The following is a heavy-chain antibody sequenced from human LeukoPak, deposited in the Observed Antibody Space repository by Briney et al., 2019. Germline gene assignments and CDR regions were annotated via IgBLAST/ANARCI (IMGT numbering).Heavy chain of an antibody. V-gene: IGHV3-33*06. D-gene: IGHD1-14*01. CDR2: IWYDGSNK. J-gene: IGHJ4*02. CDR1: GFTFSSYG. CDR3: AKYRTTSAPPRNFDY. Sequence: GGSLRLSCAASGFTFSSYGMHWVRQAPGKGLEWVAVIWYDGSNKYYADPVKGRFTISRDNSKNTLFLQMNSLRADDTAVYYCAKYRTTSAPPRNFDYWGQGTLLTVSS.